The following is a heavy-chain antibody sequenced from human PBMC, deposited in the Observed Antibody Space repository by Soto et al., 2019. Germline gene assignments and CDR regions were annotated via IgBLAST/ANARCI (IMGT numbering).Heavy chain of an antibody. CDR3: AGGPAPGAFDI. CDR1: GFTFSSYA. CDR2: FRGSGDGT. D-gene: IGHD1-26*01. V-gene: IGHV3-23*01. J-gene: IGHJ3*02. Sequence: EVQLLESGGGLVQPGGTLRLSCAASGFTFSSYAMSWVRQAPGKGLEWVSTFRGSGDGTYYADSVKGRFTVSRDKSNSQLYLQMNGLRAGDTAVYYCAGGPAPGAFDIWGQGTMVTVS.